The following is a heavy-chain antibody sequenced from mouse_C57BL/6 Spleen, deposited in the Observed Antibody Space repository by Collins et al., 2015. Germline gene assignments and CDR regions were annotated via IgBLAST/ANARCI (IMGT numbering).Heavy chain of an antibody. CDR3: AREGGNYEAMDY. CDR1: GYTFTNYG. CDR2: INTYTGEP. Sequence: QIQLVQSGPELKKPGETVKISCKASGYTFTNYGMNWVKQAPGKGLKWMGWINTYTGEPTYADDFKGRFAFSLETSASTAYLQINNLKNEDTATYFCAREGGNYEAMDYWGQGTSVTVSS. D-gene: IGHD2-1*01. V-gene: IGHV9-3-1*01. J-gene: IGHJ4*01.